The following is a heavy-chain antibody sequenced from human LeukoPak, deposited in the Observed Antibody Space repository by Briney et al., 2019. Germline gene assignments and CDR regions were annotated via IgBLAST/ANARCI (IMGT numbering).Heavy chain of an antibody. D-gene: IGHD1-1*01. Sequence: PSETLSLTCTVSGYSISNGYYWGWIRQSPGKGLEWVGSVSHRGSTYYNPSLRSRVTISVDRSKQKFSLKLTSVTAADTALYYCARDRNGPVGFYYYYYYMDVWGKGTTVTVSS. CDR3: ARDRNGPVGFYYYYYYMDV. J-gene: IGHJ6*03. CDR1: GYSISNGYY. V-gene: IGHV4-38-2*02. CDR2: VSHRGST.